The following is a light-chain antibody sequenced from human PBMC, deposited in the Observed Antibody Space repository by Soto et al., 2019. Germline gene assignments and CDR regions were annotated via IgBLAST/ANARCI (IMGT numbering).Light chain of an antibody. J-gene: IGLJ1*01. CDR1: SSDVGSSNL. V-gene: IGLV2-23*02. Sequence: QSALTQPASVSGSPGQSITFSCTGTSSDVGSSNLGSWYQPHPGKAPKLLIDEVSKRPSGVSNRCSGSKSGNAASLTISGLQAEDDAAYYCCSYAGSSTHVFGTGTKLTVL. CDR2: EVS. CDR3: CSYAGSSTHV.